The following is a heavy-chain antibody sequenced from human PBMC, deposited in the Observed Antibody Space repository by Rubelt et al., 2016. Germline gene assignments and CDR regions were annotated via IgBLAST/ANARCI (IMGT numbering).Heavy chain of an antibody. CDR1: GFAFNYYS. V-gene: IGHV3-48*01. D-gene: IGHD5-12*01. CDR3: ATRGS. CDR2: VTGGGDTV. J-gene: IGHJ5*02. Sequence: EVHLVESGGGLVQPGGSLRLSCAASGFAFNYYSMNWVRQAPGTGVEWVSYVTGGGDTVYYADAGKGRFTISRDNSKNKLYMQMNSLRAEDTAVYYCATRGSWGQGTLVTVSS.